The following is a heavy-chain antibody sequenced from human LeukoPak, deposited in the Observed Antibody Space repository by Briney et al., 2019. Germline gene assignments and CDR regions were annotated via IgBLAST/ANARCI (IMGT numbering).Heavy chain of an antibody. CDR1: GFTFSNAW. V-gene: IGHV3-15*01. Sequence: GGSLRLSCAASGFTFSNAWMCWVRQAPGKGLEWVGRIKSKTDGGTTDYAAPVKGRFTISRDNSKNTLYLQMNSLRAEDTAVYYCQRETDAFDIWGQGTMVTVSS. J-gene: IGHJ3*02. D-gene: IGHD1-26*01. CDR2: IKSKTDGGTT. CDR3: QRETDAFDI.